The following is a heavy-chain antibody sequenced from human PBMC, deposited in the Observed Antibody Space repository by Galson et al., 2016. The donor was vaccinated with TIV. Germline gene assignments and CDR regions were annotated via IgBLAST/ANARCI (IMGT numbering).Heavy chain of an antibody. Sequence: LRLSCAASGFSVNDNYMSWVRQAPGRGLEWVSIISSGGSTNYVDSVKGRFTISRDFSKNTLFLQMHGLRAEDSAVYYCARDRRHCGNECYLYYYYGMDVWGQGTTVTVSS. J-gene: IGHJ6*02. CDR1: GFSVNDNY. V-gene: IGHV3-66*02. D-gene: IGHD2-21*01. CDR3: ARDRRHCGNECYLYYYYGMDV. CDR2: ISSGGST.